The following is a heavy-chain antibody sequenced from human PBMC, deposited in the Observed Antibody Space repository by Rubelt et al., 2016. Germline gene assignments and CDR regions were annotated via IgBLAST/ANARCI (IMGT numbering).Heavy chain of an antibody. Sequence: QLQLQESGPGLVQPSETLSLTCLVSGGSISSDNYHWGWIRQPPGKGLEWIGSMSYSGSTYYNPSLKSRVTISVDTSRNQFSLNLRPVTAADTAVYYCARRRLTAAGTGMGDFDYWGQGALVTVSS. D-gene: IGHD6-13*01. J-gene: IGHJ4*02. CDR1: GGSISSDNYH. CDR3: ARRRLTAAGTGMGDFDY. V-gene: IGHV4-39*01. CDR2: MSYSGST.